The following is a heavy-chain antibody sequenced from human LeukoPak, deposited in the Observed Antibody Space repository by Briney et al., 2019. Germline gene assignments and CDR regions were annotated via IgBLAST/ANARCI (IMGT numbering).Heavy chain of an antibody. Sequence: SETLSLTCAVYGGSFSGYYWSWIRQPAGKGLEWIGRIPKSGSTNYNPSLKSRVTMSVNTSKNQFSLKVTSVTAADTAVYYCARGRVYMDVWGKGTTVTISS. CDR3: ARGRVYMDV. V-gene: IGHV4-59*10. CDR2: IPKSGST. CDR1: GGSFSGYY. J-gene: IGHJ6*03.